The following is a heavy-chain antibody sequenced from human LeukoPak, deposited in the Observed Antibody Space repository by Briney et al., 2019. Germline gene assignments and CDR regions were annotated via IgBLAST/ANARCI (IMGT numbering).Heavy chain of an antibody. V-gene: IGHV4-4*07. Sequence: PSETLSLTCTVSGGSISSYYWSWIRQPAGKGLEWIGRIYASGSTNYNPSLKSRVTISVDTSKNQFSLTLRSVTAADTAGYYWARDNVDALDYWGQGTLVSVSS. CDR2: IYASGST. CDR1: GGSISSYY. D-gene: IGHD5-12*01. CDR3: ARDNVDALDY. J-gene: IGHJ4*02.